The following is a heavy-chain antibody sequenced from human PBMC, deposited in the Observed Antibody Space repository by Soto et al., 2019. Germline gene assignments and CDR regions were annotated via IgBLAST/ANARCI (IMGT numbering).Heavy chain of an antibody. CDR3: AERETYLLFEEKPFDY. J-gene: IGHJ4*02. Sequence: GGSLRLSCAASGFTFSSYAMSWVRQAPGKGLEWVSAISGSGGSTYYADSVKGRFTISRDNSKNTLYLQMNSLRAEDTAVYYCAERETYLLFEEKPFDYWGQGTLVTVPQ. V-gene: IGHV3-23*01. CDR2: ISGSGGST. D-gene: IGHD3-10*01. CDR1: GFTFSSYA.